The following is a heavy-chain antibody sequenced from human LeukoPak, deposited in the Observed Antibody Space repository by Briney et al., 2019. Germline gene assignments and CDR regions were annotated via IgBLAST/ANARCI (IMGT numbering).Heavy chain of an antibody. D-gene: IGHD6-19*01. J-gene: IGHJ5*02. CDR3: ARGQARLGWFDP. CDR2: LYHSGST. Sequence: PETLSLTCTVSGYSISSGYYWGWIRQPPGKGLEWIGSLYHSGSTYYNPSLKSRVTISVDTSKNQFSLKLRSGTAADTAVYYCARGQARLGWFDPWGQGTLVTVSS. CDR1: GYSISSGYY. V-gene: IGHV4-38-2*02.